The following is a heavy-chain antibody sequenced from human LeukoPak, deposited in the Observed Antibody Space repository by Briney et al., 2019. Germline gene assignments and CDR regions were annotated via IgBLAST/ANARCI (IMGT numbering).Heavy chain of an antibody. CDR3: AKDSAFYYIDV. V-gene: IGHV3-30*02. D-gene: IGHD3-10*01. Sequence: GRSLRLSCAASGLTFNNYGMHWVRQAPGKGLEWVAFTRYNGNNQYYADSVKGRFTISRDNSKNTLYLQMNSLKGDDTAVYYCAKDSAFYYIDVWGKGTTVIISS. CDR1: GLTFNNYG. CDR2: TRYNGNNQ. J-gene: IGHJ6*03.